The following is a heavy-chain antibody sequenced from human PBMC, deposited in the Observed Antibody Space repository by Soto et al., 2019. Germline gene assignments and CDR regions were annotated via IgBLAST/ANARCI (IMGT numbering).Heavy chain of an antibody. J-gene: IGHJ4*02. CDR2: IYWDDDK. Sequence: QITLNESGPTVVRPTEPLTLTCRFSGFSLTTSGVGVGWIRQSPGKAPEWLALIYWDDDKRYSASLKSRLTITKDTSKNQGVLTESYLDPTDTATYYGAHRVLRTVFGLVTTTAIYFDFWGQGTPVAVSS. D-gene: IGHD3-3*01. CDR1: GFSLTTSGVG. CDR3: AHRVLRTVFGLVTTTAIYFDF. V-gene: IGHV2-5*02.